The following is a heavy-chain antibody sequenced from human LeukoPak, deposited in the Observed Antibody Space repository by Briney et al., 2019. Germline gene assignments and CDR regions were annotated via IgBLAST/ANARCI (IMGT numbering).Heavy chain of an antibody. J-gene: IGHJ6*03. D-gene: IGHD6-19*01. V-gene: IGHV1-2*02. Sequence: RASVKVSCKASGDSFNGYYMQWVRQDSGEGLEGMGWFNSNSGGTNYAQKFQGRVTMTRDTSISTAYMELSRLRAEDTALYYSARDAVAGKKTECTDVWGKGTTVTVS. CDR2: FNSNSGGT. CDR3: ARDAVAGKKTECTDV. CDR1: GDSFNGYY.